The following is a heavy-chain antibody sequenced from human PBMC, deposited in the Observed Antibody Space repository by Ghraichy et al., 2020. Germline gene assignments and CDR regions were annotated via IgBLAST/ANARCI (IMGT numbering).Heavy chain of an antibody. D-gene: IGHD3-16*01. CDR1: GFTFSNYV. CDR3: ARRTLGAY. V-gene: IGHV3-23*01. CDR2: ITDSGGST. Sequence: SCAASGFTFSNYVMSWVRRAPGKGLEWISTITDSGGSTYYADSVKGRFTISRDNSKNMLYLQMNGLRAEDTAIYYCARRTLGAYWGQGTLVTVSS. J-gene: IGHJ4*02.